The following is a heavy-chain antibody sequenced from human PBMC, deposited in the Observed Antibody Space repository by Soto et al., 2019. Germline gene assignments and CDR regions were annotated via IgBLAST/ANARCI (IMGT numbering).Heavy chain of an antibody. Sequence: GGSLRLSCAASGFTFSSYEMNWVRQAPGKGLEWVSYISSSGSTIYYADSVKGRFTISRDNAKNSLYLQMNSLRAEDTAVYYCARDLFTTDAFDIWGQGTMVTVSS. J-gene: IGHJ3*02. CDR1: GFTFSSYE. CDR3: ARDLFTTDAFDI. V-gene: IGHV3-48*03. D-gene: IGHD1-26*01. CDR2: ISSSGSTI.